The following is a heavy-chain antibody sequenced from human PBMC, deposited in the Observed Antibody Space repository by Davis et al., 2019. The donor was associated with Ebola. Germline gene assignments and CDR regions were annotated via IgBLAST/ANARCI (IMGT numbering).Heavy chain of an antibody. CDR1: GGSISSYY. Sequence: PSETLSLTCTVSGGSISSYYWSWIRQPPGKGLEWIGSIYHSGSTYYNPSLKSRVTISVDTSKNQFSLKLSSVTAADTAVYYCAREGYCSGGSCYIGWFDPWGQGTLVTVSS. D-gene: IGHD2-15*01. CDR3: AREGYCSGGSCYIGWFDP. V-gene: IGHV4-38-2*02. CDR2: IYHSGST. J-gene: IGHJ5*02.